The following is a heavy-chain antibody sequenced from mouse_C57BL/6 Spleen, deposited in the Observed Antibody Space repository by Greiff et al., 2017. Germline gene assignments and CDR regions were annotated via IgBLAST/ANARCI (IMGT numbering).Heavy chain of an antibody. CDR1: GFSLTSYA. J-gene: IGHJ3*01. CDR3: ASLYDYAFAY. CDR2: IWTGGGT. V-gene: IGHV2-9-1*01. Sequence: VMLVESGPGLVAPSQRLSITCTVSGFSLTSYAISWVRQPPGKGLEWLGVIWTGGGTNYNSALKSRLSISKDNSKSQVFLKMNSLQTDDTARYYCASLYDYAFAYWGQGTLVTVSA. D-gene: IGHD2-4*01.